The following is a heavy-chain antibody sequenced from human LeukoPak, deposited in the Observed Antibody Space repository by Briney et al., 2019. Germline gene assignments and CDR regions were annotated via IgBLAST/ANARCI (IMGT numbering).Heavy chain of an antibody. D-gene: IGHD3-10*01. CDR1: GGSFSGYY. J-gene: IGHJ5*02. V-gene: IGHV4-34*01. CDR2: INHSGST. Sequence: SETLSLTCAVYGGSFSGYYWSWIRQPPGKGLEWIGEINHSGSTNYNPSLKSRVTISVDTSKNQFSLKLSSVTAADTAVYYCARGGITMVRGVIHLDPWGQGTLVTVSS. CDR3: ARGGITMVRGVIHLDP.